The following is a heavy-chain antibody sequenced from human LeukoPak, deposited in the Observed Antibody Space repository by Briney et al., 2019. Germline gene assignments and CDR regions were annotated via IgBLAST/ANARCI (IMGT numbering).Heavy chain of an antibody. Sequence: PGGSLRLSCAASGFTFSSYAMSWVRQAPGKGLEWVAFIRYDGSNKYYADSVKGRFTISRDNSKNTLYLQMNSLRAEDTAVYYCAKVRYYGSGSREGFDPWGQGTLVTVSS. CDR1: GFTFSSYA. J-gene: IGHJ5*02. V-gene: IGHV3-30*02. D-gene: IGHD3-10*01. CDR3: AKVRYYGSGSREGFDP. CDR2: IRYDGSNK.